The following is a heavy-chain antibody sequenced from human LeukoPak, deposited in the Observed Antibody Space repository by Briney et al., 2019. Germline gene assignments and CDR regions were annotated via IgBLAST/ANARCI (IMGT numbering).Heavy chain of an antibody. Sequence: GGSLRLSCAASEFTFNNYWMSWVRQAPGKGLEWVASIKPDGSEKYYVDSVKGRFTISRDNAKNSLFLQMNSLRAEDTAVYYCVRLRYTYGKNFDCWGQGTLVTVSS. D-gene: IGHD5-18*01. V-gene: IGHV3-7*01. J-gene: IGHJ4*02. CDR3: VRLRYTYGKNFDC. CDR1: EFTFNNYW. CDR2: IKPDGSEK.